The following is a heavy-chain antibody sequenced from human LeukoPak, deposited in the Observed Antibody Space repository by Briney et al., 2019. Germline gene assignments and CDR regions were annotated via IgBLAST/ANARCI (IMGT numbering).Heavy chain of an antibody. Sequence: ASVKVSCKASGYTFTGYYMHWVRQAPGQGLEWMGWISAYNGNTNYAQKLQGRVTMTTDTSTSTAYMELRSLRSDDTAVYYCARDHLSDDFWSGYSLWGQGTLVTVSS. D-gene: IGHD3-3*01. CDR2: ISAYNGNT. V-gene: IGHV1-18*04. J-gene: IGHJ4*02. CDR3: ARDHLSDDFWSGYSL. CDR1: GYTFTGYY.